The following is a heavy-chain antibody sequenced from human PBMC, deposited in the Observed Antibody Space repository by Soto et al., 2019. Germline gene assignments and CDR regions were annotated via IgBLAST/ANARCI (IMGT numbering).Heavy chain of an antibody. J-gene: IGHJ6*02. Sequence: ASVKVSCKASGYTFTSYYMHWVRQAPGQGLEWMGIINPSGGTNSAQKFQGWVTMTRDTSISTAYLELRRLRPDDTAVYYCARDHCSSAGCYEHNYNGLDVWGQGTTVTVSS. CDR1: GYTFTSYY. V-gene: IGHV1-2*04. CDR2: INPSGGT. D-gene: IGHD2-2*01. CDR3: ARDHCSSAGCYEHNYNGLDV.